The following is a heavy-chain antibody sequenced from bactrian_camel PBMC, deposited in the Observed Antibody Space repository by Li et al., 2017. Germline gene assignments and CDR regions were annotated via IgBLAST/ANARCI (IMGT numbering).Heavy chain of an antibody. D-gene: IGHD8*01. V-gene: IGHV3S31*01. Sequence: VQLVESGGGLVQPGGSLRLSCAASGFTFSTYAKSWDRQAPGKGLEWVSAVNGGGGSTYYADSVKGRFTISRDNAKNTLYLQMNSLKPGDTAMYYCAADPNHWGFCPGNWRAPQQYTYWGQGTQVTVS. CDR3: AADPNHWGFCPGNWRAPQQYTY. CDR1: GFTFSTYA. CDR2: VNGGGGST. J-gene: IGHJ4*01.